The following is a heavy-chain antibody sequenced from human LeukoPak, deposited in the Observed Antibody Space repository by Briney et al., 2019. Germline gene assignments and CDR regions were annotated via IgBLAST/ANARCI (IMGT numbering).Heavy chain of an antibody. CDR2: SDYTGST. J-gene: IGHJ4*02. CDR3: ARGGGFYDSSGYYYNDY. CDR1: GGSISSYY. Sequence: PSETLSLTCTVSGGSISSYYCSWIRQPPGKGLDWTGSSDYTGSTNSNPSQKSRVTLSVYTSKTQFSLKLSSVTAADTDVYYCARGGGFYDSSGYYYNDYWGQGTLVTVSS. D-gene: IGHD3-22*01. V-gene: IGHV4-59*01.